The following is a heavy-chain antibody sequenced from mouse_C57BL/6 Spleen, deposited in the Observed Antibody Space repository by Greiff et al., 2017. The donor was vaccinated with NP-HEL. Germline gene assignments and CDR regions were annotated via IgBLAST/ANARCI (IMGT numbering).Heavy chain of an antibody. CDR3: TRDGYYDYDYFDY. V-gene: IGHV1-5*01. CDR2: IYPGNSDT. CDR1: GYTFTSYW. J-gene: IGHJ2*01. D-gene: IGHD2-4*01. Sequence: VQLQQSGTVLARPGASVKMSCKTSGYTFTSYWMHWVKQRPGQGLEWIGAIYPGNSDTSYNQKFKGKAKLTAVTSASTAYMELSSLTNEDSAVYYCTRDGYYDYDYFDYWGQGTTLTVSS.